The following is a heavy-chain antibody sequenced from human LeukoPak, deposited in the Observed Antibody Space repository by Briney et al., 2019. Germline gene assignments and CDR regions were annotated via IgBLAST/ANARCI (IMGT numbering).Heavy chain of an antibody. V-gene: IGHV3-48*01. CDR2: ISISSSTI. Sequence: QPGGSLRLSCAASGFTFSSCDMNWIRQAPGKGLEWVSYISISSSTIYYADSVKGRFTISRDNAKNSLYLQMNSLRAEDTAIYYCARGPPLFDPWGQGTLVTVSS. CDR1: GFTFSSCD. J-gene: IGHJ5*02. CDR3: ARGPPLFDP.